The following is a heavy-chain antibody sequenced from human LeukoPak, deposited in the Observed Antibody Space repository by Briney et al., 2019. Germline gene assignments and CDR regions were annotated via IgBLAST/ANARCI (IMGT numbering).Heavy chain of an antibody. CDR2: IIPIFGTA. CDR3: ARGDGYNQIDY. D-gene: IGHD5-24*01. V-gene: IGHV1-69*05. CDR1: GGTFSSYT. J-gene: IGHJ4*02. Sequence: ASVKVSCNASGGTFSSYTISWVRQAPGQGLEWMGRIIPIFGTANYAQKFQGRVTITTDESTSTAYMNLSSLRSEDTAVYYCARGDGYNQIDYWGQGTLATVPS.